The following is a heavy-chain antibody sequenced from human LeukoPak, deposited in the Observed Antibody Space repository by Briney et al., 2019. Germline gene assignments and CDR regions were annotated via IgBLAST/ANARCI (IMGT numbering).Heavy chain of an antibody. CDR1: DGSISGYY. CDR3: ARLITGTTTAFDI. V-gene: IGHV4-4*07. D-gene: IGHD1-7*01. Sequence: PSETLSLTCSVSDGSISGYYWTWIRQPAGKGLEWIGRVYTSGGTHYNPSLKTRLTMSVDTSKNQFSLKLSSVTAADTAVYYCARLITGTTTAFDIWGQGTMVTVSS. J-gene: IGHJ3*02. CDR2: VYTSGGT.